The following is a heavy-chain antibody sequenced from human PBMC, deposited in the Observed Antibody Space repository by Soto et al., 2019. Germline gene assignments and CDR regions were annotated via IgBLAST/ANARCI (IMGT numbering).Heavy chain of an antibody. CDR1: GFTFSSYG. CDR2: ISYDGSNK. V-gene: IGHV3-30*18. CDR3: AKDLGGEYTAMVGVDY. D-gene: IGHD5-18*01. Sequence: ESGGGVVQPGRSLRLSCAASGFTFSSYGMHWVRQAPGKGLEWVAVISYDGSNKYYADSVKGRFTISRDNSKNTLYLQMNSLRAEDTAVYYCAKDLGGEYTAMVGVDYWGQGTLVTVSS. J-gene: IGHJ4*02.